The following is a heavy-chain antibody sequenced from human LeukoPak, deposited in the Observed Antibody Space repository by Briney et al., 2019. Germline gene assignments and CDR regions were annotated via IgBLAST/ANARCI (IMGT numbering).Heavy chain of an antibody. Sequence: SGGSLRLSCAASGFTFSSYAMSWVRQAPGKGLEWVSAISGSGGSTYYADSVKGRFTISRDNSKNTLYLQMNSLRAEDTAVYYCAKLPHSIYEKYFQHWGQGTLVTVSP. CDR3: AKLPHSIYEKYFQH. CDR2: ISGSGGST. D-gene: IGHD5/OR15-5a*01. V-gene: IGHV3-23*01. J-gene: IGHJ1*01. CDR1: GFTFSSYA.